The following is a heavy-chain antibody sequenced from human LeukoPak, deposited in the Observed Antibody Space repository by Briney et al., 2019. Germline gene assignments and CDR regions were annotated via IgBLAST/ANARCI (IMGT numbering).Heavy chain of an antibody. Sequence: SETLSLTCAVYGGSFSGYYWSWIRQPPGKGLEWIGEINHSGSTNYNPSLKSRVSISVDTSKNQFSLKLSSVTAADTAVYYCASWRGLLWFGELFTWGQGTLV. CDR2: INHSGST. V-gene: IGHV4-34*01. CDR1: GGSFSGYY. D-gene: IGHD3-10*01. CDR3: ASWRGLLWFGELFT. J-gene: IGHJ5*02.